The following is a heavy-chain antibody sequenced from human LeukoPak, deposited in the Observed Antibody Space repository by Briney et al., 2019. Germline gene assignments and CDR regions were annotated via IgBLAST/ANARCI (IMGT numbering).Heavy chain of an antibody. J-gene: IGHJ4*02. D-gene: IGHD6-13*01. CDR1: GFTFNTYA. CDR3: ARFGYSSSWSYFDY. CDR2: IYSGGST. Sequence: GGSLRLSCAASGFTFNTYAMSWVRQAPGKGLEWVSVIYSGGSTYYADSVKGRFTISRDNSQNTLYLQMNSLRAEDTAVYYCARFGYSSSWSYFDYWGQGTLVTVSS. V-gene: IGHV3-53*01.